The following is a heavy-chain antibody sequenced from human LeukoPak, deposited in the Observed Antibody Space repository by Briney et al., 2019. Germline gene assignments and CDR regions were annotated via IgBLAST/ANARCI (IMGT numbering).Heavy chain of an antibody. CDR1: GGTFSSYA. V-gene: IGHV1-69*13. Sequence: SVKVSCKASGGTFSSYAISWVRQAPGQGLEWMGGIIPIFGTANYAQKFQGRVTITADESTSTAYMELSSLRSADTAVYYCERDLGGYNYYWGQGTLVTVSS. CDR3: ERDLGGYNYY. J-gene: IGHJ4*02. CDR2: IIPIFGTA. D-gene: IGHD5-24*01.